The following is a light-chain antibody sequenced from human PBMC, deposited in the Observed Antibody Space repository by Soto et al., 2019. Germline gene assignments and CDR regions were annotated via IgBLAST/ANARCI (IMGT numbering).Light chain of an antibody. CDR1: QGINTF. Sequence: IQLTQSPSSLSASVGDRVTITCRASQGINTFLAWYQQKAGKAPKLLIYAASTLQSGVPSRFSGSGSGTDFTLTISSLQSEDFATHYCQQLNSYPITVGQGTRLEIK. J-gene: IGKJ5*01. V-gene: IGKV1-9*01. CDR3: QQLNSYPIT. CDR2: AAS.